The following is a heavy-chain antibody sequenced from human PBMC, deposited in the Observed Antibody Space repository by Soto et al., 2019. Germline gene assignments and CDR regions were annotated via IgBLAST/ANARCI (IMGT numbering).Heavy chain of an antibody. J-gene: IGHJ5*02. CDR1: GYTFTTYT. Sequence: QVQLVQSGAEVKKPGASVMLSCKASGYTFTTYTMNWVRQAPGQRLEWMGWINPVNGNTKSSQDFQDRVIITRDTSASTAYMELRSLRSEDTAVYYCARGISTGQLDPWGQGTLVIVSS. CDR3: ARGISTGQLDP. CDR2: INPVNGNT. D-gene: IGHD6-13*01. V-gene: IGHV1-3*01.